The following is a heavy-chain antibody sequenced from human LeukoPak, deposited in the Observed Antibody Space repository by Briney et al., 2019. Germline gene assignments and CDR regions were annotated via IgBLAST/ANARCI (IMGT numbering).Heavy chain of an antibody. J-gene: IGHJ4*02. Sequence: WASVKVSCKASGYTFTSYGISWVRQAPGQGLEWMGWISANDGNTDYPQKFQGRVTMTRDTSTSTVYMELSSLRSEDTAVYYCALDFTMASYQFDYWGQGTLVTVSS. D-gene: IGHD3/OR15-3a*01. CDR3: ALDFTMASYQFDY. CDR1: GYTFTSYG. CDR2: ISANDGNT. V-gene: IGHV1-18*01.